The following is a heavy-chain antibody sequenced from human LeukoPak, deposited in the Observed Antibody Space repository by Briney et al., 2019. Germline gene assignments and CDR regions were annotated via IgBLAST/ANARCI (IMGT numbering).Heavy chain of an antibody. J-gene: IGHJ6*03. CDR1: GGSVNRYY. Sequence: SETLSLTCSVSGGSVNRYYWSWIRQPPGKGLEWIGFIYYSGATNYSPSLESRVTISIDTSRNQFSLRLTSVTAADTAVYFCAISTNYYYFYLDVWGRGTTVTVS. CDR3: AISTNYYYFYLDV. V-gene: IGHV4-59*02. CDR2: IYYSGAT. D-gene: IGHD3-16*02.